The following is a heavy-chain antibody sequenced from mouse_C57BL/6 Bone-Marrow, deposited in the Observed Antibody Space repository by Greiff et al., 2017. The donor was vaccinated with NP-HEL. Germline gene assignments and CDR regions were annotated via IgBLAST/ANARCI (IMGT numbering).Heavy chain of an antibody. V-gene: IGHV14-3*01. CDR3: ASLNYYGSSPFYFDV. Sequence: DVKLVESVAELVRPGASVKLSCTASGFNIKNTYMHWVKQRPEQGLEWIGRIDPANGNTKYAPKFQGKATITADTSSNTAYLQLSSLTSEDTAIYYCASLNYYGSSPFYFDVWGTGTTVTVSS. CDR1: GFNIKNTY. D-gene: IGHD1-1*01. J-gene: IGHJ1*03. CDR2: IDPANGNT.